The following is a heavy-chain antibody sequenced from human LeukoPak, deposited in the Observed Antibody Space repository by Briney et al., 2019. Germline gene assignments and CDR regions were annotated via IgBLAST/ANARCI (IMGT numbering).Heavy chain of an antibody. CDR2: ISSSGSTI. V-gene: IGHV3-48*04. D-gene: IGHD3-9*01. CDR1: GFTFSTYA. J-gene: IGHJ4*02. Sequence: GGSLRLSCAASGFTFSTYAMDWVRQAPGKGLEWVSYISSSGSTIYYADSVKGRFTISRDNAKNSLYLQMNSLRAEDTAVYYCAKDLYYDILTGYPGGPFDYWGQGTLVTVSS. CDR3: AKDLYYDILTGYPGGPFDY.